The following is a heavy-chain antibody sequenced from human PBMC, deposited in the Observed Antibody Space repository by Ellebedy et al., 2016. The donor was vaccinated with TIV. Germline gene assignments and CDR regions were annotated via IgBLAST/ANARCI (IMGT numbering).Heavy chain of an antibody. D-gene: IGHD4-11*01. CDR1: GDSVSNNGVT. CDR3: ARGQSGSKAFDI. V-gene: IGHV6-1*01. J-gene: IGHJ3*02. Sequence: QTLSLTCAISGDSVSNNGVTWNWIRQSPSRGLEWLGRASYRSTWIYNYAVSVKGRITINPDTSNNQLSLHLNSVTPEDTAVYYCARGQSGSKAFDIWGQGTMVTVSS. CDR2: ASYRSTWIY.